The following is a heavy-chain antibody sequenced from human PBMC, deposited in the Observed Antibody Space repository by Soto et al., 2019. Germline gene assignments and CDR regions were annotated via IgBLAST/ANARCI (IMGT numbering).Heavy chain of an antibody. J-gene: IGHJ5*02. Sequence: GGSLRLSCAASGFTFSSYAMSWVRQAPGKGLEWVSAISGSGGSTYYADSVKGRFTISRDNSKSTLYLQMNSLRAEDTAVYYCAKDRYYDFWSGYYLNWFDPWGQGTLVTVSS. CDR1: GFTFSSYA. V-gene: IGHV3-23*01. CDR3: AKDRYYDFWSGYYLNWFDP. CDR2: ISGSGGST. D-gene: IGHD3-3*01.